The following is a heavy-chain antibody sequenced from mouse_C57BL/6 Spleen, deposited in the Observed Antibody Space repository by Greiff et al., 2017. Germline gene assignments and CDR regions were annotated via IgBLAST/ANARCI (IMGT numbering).Heavy chain of an antibody. CDR1: GFTFSSYT. D-gene: IGHD2-4*01. V-gene: IGHV5-9*01. Sequence: EVQGVESGGGLVKPGGSLKLSCAASGFTFSSYTMSWVRQTPEKRLGWVATISGGGGNTYYPDSVKGRFTISRDNAKNTLYLQMSSLRSEDTALYYCARRGDYDGYYFDYWGQGTTLTVSS. J-gene: IGHJ2*01. CDR3: ARRGDYDGYYFDY. CDR2: ISGGGGNT.